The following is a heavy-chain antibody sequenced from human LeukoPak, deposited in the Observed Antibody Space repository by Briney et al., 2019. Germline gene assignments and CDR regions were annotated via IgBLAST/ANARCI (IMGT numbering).Heavy chain of an antibody. Sequence: PGGSLRLSCAASGFTFSNYAMNWVRQAPGKGLEWVSSIRGTDSRTHYTESVKGRFTISRDNSKNTLYLQMNNLRVEDTAVYYCAKRGDSGSYWGHVDYWGQGTLVTVSS. D-gene: IGHD1-26*01. CDR2: IRGTDSRT. CDR1: GFTFSNYA. CDR3: AKRGDSGSYWGHVDY. V-gene: IGHV3-23*01. J-gene: IGHJ4*02.